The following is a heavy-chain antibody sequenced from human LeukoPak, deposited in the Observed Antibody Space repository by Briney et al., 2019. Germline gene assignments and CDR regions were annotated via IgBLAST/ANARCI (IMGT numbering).Heavy chain of an antibody. D-gene: IGHD3-22*01. CDR1: GFTFSSYA. CDR3: AKERGYDSSGYYYVVLSGDFDY. Sequence: GGSLRLSCAASGFTFSSYAMSWVRQAPGKGLEWVSAISGSGGSTYYADSVKGRLTISRDNSKNTLYLQMNSLRAEDTAVYYCAKERGYDSSGYYYVVLSGDFDYWGQGTLVTVSS. V-gene: IGHV3-23*01. J-gene: IGHJ4*01. CDR2: ISGSGGST.